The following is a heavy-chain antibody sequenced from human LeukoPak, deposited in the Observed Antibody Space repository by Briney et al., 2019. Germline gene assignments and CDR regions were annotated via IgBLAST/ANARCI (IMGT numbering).Heavy chain of an antibody. D-gene: IGHD2-21*02. CDR1: GFPFPYYA. J-gene: IGHJ4*02. Sequence: SLRPSCAISGFPFPYYAMHWVRQAPGTGLEWVAVISHDGSNQQYADSVKGQVTISRDNSKSTLYLQMASLRAGDTAVYYCARQGDTGSWYFDYWGQGTLVTVSS. CDR3: ARQGDTGSWYFDY. CDR2: ISHDGSNQ. V-gene: IGHV3-30-3*01.